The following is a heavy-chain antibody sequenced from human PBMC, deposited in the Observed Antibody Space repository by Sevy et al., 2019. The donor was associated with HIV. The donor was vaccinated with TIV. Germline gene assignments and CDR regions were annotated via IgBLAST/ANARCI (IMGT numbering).Heavy chain of an antibody. CDR3: ARRTAAGTGLGFGS. Sequence: ASVKVSCKASGYTFTAYYMHWVRQTPGQGLEWMGWINPNSDGTNYSQKFQGRVTISTDTSISTAYMELRGLRDDDTAVYYCARRTAAGTGLGFGSWGQGTLVTVSS. J-gene: IGHJ4*02. D-gene: IGHD6-13*01. CDR2: INPNSDGT. CDR1: GYTFTAYY. V-gene: IGHV1-2*02.